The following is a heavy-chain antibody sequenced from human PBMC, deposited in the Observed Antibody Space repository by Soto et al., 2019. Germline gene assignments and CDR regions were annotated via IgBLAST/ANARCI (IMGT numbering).Heavy chain of an antibody. CDR1: GYTFTSYW. V-gene: IGHV5-10-1*01. CDR3: ARHDFGDYVYSFDN. Sequence: GESLKISCKGSGYTFTSYWISWVRQMPGKGLEWMGRIDARDSQTNYSPSFQGHVTISADKSFNTVYLQWSSLKASDTAMYYCARHDFGDYVYSFDNWGQGTLVTVSS. J-gene: IGHJ4*02. CDR2: IDARDSQT. D-gene: IGHD4-17*01.